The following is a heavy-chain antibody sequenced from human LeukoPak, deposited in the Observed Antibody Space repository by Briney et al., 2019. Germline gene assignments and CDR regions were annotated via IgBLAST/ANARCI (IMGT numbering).Heavy chain of an antibody. V-gene: IGHV4-34*01. CDR2: INHSGST. Sequence: PSETLSLTCAVYGGSFSGYYWSWIRRPPGKGLEWIGEINHSGSTNYNPSLKSRVTISVDTSKNQFSLKLSSVTAADTAVYYCAGEPAAKGPDYWGQGTLVTVSS. CDR3: AGEPAAKGPDY. D-gene: IGHD2-2*01. J-gene: IGHJ4*02. CDR1: GGSFSGYY.